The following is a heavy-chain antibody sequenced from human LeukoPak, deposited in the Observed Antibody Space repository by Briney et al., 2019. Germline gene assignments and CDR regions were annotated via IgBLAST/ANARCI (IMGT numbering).Heavy chain of an antibody. Sequence: PGGSLRLSCAVSGVSFSSYSMNWVRQAPGKGLEWVSYISGGSTTIHYTDSVKGRFTISRDTAKNTLYLQMNSLRAEDTAVHYCAREPLMVRGVTKNYYGMDVWGQGTTVTVSS. J-gene: IGHJ6*02. D-gene: IGHD3-10*01. CDR2: ISGGSTTI. CDR3: AREPLMVRGVTKNYYGMDV. CDR1: GVSFSSYS. V-gene: IGHV3-48*04.